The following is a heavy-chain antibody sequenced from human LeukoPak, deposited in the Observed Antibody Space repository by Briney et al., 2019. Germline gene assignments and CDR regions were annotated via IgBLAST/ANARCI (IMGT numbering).Heavy chain of an antibody. CDR2: IFVGSGNT. CDR3: AADRYDSSGYYHFDY. CDR1: GFTFTSSA. J-gene: IGHJ4*02. D-gene: IGHD3-22*01. V-gene: IGHV1-58*02. Sequence: TSVKVSCKASGFTFTSSAMQWVRQARGQRLEWRGWIFVGSGNTNYAQKFQERVTITRDMSTSTAYMELSSLRSEDTAVYYCAADRYDSSGYYHFDYWGQGTLVTVSS.